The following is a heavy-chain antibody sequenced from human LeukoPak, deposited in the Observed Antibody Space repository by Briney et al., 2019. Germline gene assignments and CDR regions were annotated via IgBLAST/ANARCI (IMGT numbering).Heavy chain of an antibody. CDR1: GYTFTSYD. Sequence: ASVKVSCKASGYTFTSYDINWVRQAPGQGLEWMGWINPNSGGTNYAQKFQGRVTMTRDTSISTAYMELSRLRSDDTAVYYCASGYCSSTSCLDPFDYWGQGTLVTVSS. D-gene: IGHD2-2*03. J-gene: IGHJ4*02. CDR3: ASGYCSSTSCLDPFDY. CDR2: INPNSGGT. V-gene: IGHV1-2*02.